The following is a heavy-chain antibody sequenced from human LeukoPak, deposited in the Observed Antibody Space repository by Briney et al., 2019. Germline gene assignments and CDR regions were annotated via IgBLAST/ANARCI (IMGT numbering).Heavy chain of an antibody. CDR3: ARVSAARPHYYYYYYMDV. CDR1: Y. D-gene: IGHD6-6*01. CDR2: IYYSGST. Sequence: YWIGWVRQMPGKGLEWIGYIYYSGSTYYNPSLKSRVTISVDTSKNQFSLKLSSVTAADTAVYYCARVSAARPHYYYYYYMDVWGKGTTVTVSS. J-gene: IGHJ6*03. V-gene: IGHV4-31*02.